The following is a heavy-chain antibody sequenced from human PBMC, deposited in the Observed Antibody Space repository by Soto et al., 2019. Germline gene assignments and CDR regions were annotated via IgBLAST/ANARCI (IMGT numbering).Heavy chain of an antibody. CDR2: ISAYNGNT. Sequence: KVDGKGVGYTCSIYRIGWVLQDHGQGLEWMGWISAYNGNTNYAQKLQGRVTMTTDTSTSTAYMELRSLRSDDTAVYYCAREDRITIIGVVIITYGMDISGQGTTVTVP. CDR1: GYTCSIYR. J-gene: IGHJ6*02. V-gene: IGHV1-18*01. CDR3: AREDRITIIGVVIITYGMDI. D-gene: IGHD3-3*01.